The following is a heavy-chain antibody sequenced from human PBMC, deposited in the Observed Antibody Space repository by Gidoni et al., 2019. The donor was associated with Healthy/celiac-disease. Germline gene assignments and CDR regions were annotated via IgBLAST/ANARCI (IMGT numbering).Heavy chain of an antibody. V-gene: IGHV3-74*01. D-gene: IGHD3-10*01. CDR2: SNRDGSST. Sequence: EVQLVESGGGLVQPGGPLRLSCAASGFTFSSYWMHWVRQAPGKGLVGVSRSNRDGSSTSYADSVKGRFTISRDNAKNTLYLQMNSLRAEDTAVYYCARGVGPRGLRYYMDVWGKGTTVTVSS. CDR3: ARGVGPRGLRYYMDV. J-gene: IGHJ6*03. CDR1: GFTFSSYW.